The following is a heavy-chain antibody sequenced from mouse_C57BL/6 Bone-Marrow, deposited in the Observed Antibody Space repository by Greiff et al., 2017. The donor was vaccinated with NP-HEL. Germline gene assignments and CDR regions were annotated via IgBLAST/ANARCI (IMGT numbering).Heavy chain of an antibody. V-gene: IGHV8-12*01. CDR2: IYWDDDK. D-gene: IGHD1-1*01. J-gene: IGHJ4*01. Sequence: QVTLKESGPGILQSSQTLSLTCSFSGFSLSTSGMGVSWIRQPSGKGLEWQAHIYWDDDKRYNPSLKSRLTISKDTSRNQVFLKITSVDTADTATYYCARRGGIITNYAMDYWGQGTSVTVSS. CDR3: ARRGGIITNYAMDY. CDR1: GFSLSTSGMG.